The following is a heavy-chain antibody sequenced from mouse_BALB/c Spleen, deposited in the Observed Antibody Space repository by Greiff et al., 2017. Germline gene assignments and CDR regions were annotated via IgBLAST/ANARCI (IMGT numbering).Heavy chain of an antibody. D-gene: IGHD1-1*01. CDR3: ARSSGYGSSAFDY. Sequence: EVQRVESGGGLVQPGGSRKLSCAASGFTFSSFGMHWVRQAPEKGLEWVAYISSGSSTIYYADTVKGRFTISRDNPKNTLFLQMTSLRSEDTAMYYCARSSGYGSSAFDYWGQGTTLTVSS. V-gene: IGHV5-17*02. CDR1: GFTFSSFG. J-gene: IGHJ2*01. CDR2: ISSGSSTI.